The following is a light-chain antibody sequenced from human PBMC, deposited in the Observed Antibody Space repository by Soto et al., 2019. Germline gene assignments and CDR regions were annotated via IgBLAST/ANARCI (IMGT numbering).Light chain of an antibody. V-gene: IGLV2-11*01. CDR1: SSDVGGYVY. CDR2: DVN. J-gene: IGLJ1*01. CDR3: CSYAGRLTYV. Sequence: QSALTQPRSVSGSPGQSVTISCTGTSSDVGGYVYVSWYQHHPGKAPKLMIYDVNERPSGVPDRFSGSKFDNTASLTISGLQAEDEADYYCCSYAGRLTYVFGTGTKVTVL.